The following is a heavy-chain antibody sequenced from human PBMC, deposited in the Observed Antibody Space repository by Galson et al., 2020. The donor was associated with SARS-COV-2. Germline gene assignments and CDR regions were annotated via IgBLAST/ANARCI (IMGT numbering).Heavy chain of an antibody. Sequence: ASVKVSCKVSGYTLTELSMHWVRQAPGKGLEWMGGFDPENGETIYAQKFKGRVTMTEDTSTDKAYMELRSLESEYTAWYYCATGPVVPAAILGWFDPWGQGPLVTFSS. CDR1: GYTLTELS. V-gene: IGHV1-24*01. D-gene: IGHD2-2*02. J-gene: IGHJ5*02. CDR3: ATGPVVPAAILGWFDP. CDR2: FDPENGET.